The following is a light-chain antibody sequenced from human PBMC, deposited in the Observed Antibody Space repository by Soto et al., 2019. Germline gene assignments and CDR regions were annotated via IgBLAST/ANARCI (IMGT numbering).Light chain of an antibody. J-gene: IGKJ1*01. CDR3: DLSDRTRHT. CDR1: QSISSY. Sequence: ASVGDRVTITCRASQSISSYLNWYQQKPGKAPMPLIYAASSLQSGVPSRFSGSGSGTDFTLTISSLQPEDLETYECDLSDRTRHTFG. CDR2: AAS. V-gene: IGKV1-39*01.